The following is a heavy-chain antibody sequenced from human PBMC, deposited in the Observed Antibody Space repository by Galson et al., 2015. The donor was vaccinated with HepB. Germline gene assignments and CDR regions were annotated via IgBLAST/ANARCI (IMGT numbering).Heavy chain of an antibody. CDR2: ISYDGSNK. CDR1: GFTFSSYG. J-gene: IGHJ3*02. Sequence: SLRLSCAASGFTFSSYGMHWVRQAPGKGLEWVAVISYDGSNKYYADSVKGRFTISRDNSKNTLYLQMNSLRAEDTAVYYCANGQYTYYYDNGAFDIWGQGTMVTVSS. D-gene: IGHD3-22*01. V-gene: IGHV3-30*18. CDR3: ANGQYTYYYDNGAFDI.